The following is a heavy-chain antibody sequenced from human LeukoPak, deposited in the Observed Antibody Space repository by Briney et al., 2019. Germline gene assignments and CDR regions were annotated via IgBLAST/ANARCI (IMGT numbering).Heavy chain of an antibody. D-gene: IGHD1-26*01. Sequence: SETLSLTCTVSGGSISSSSYYWGWIRQPPGKGLEWIGSIYYSGITYYNPSLKSRVTISVDTSKHQFSLKLSSVTAADTAVYYCARRPRNSGNDDGPSGLDYWGQGTLVTVSS. CDR1: GGSISSSSYY. V-gene: IGHV4-39*07. J-gene: IGHJ4*02. CDR3: ARRPRNSGNDDGPSGLDY. CDR2: IYYSGIT.